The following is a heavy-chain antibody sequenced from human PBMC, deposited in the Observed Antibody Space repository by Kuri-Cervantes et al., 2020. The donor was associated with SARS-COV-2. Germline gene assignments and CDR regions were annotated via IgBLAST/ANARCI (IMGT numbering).Heavy chain of an antibody. CDR1: GFTFSSYA. V-gene: IGHV3-23*01. D-gene: IGHD2-15*01. J-gene: IGHJ6*02. CDR2: ISGSGGST. CDR3: AKGGFMVVAGYGMDV. Sequence: GEALMISWASSGFTFSSYAMSWVRQAPGKGLEWVSAISGSGGSTYYAHSVKGRFTISRDNVRNTLSLQMNSLRAADTAVYYCAKGGFMVVAGYGMDVWGQGTAVTVSS.